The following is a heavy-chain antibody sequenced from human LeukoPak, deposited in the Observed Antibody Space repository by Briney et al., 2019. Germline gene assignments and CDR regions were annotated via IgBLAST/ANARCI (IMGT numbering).Heavy chain of an antibody. CDR2: ICANDGNT. Sequence: GGSLRLSCAASGFTFSTYAMSWVRQAPGKGLEWVSVICANDGNTYYADAVKGRFTISRDNSKDTLYLQMDSLRAEDTAVYYCAKGSGSSCYSPCDYWGQGILVTVSS. D-gene: IGHD2-15*01. J-gene: IGHJ4*02. CDR3: AKGSGSSCYSPCDY. V-gene: IGHV3-23*01. CDR1: GFTFSTYA.